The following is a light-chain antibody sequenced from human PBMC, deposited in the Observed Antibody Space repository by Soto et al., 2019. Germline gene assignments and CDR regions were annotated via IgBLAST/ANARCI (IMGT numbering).Light chain of an antibody. J-gene: IGLJ2*01. V-gene: IGLV2-11*01. CDR3: CSYAGTYVV. CDR1: SSDVGGYNY. CDR2: DVS. Sequence: QSAPTQPRSVSGSPGQSVTISCTGTSSDVGGYNYVSWYQQHPGKAPKLMIYDVSKRPSGVPDRFSGSKSGNTASLTISGLQAEDEADYYGCSYAGTYVVFGGGTQLTVL.